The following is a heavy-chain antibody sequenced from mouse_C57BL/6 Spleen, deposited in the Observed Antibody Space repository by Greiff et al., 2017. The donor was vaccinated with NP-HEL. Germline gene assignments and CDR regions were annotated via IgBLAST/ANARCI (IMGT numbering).Heavy chain of an antibody. J-gene: IGHJ4*01. CDR2: IYPRSGNT. Sequence: QVQLKQSGAELARPGASVKLSCKASGYTFTSYGISWVKQRTGQGLEWIGEIYPRSGNTYYNEKFKGKATLTADKSSSTAYMELRSLTSEDSAVYFCARNYGSSYEGDAMDYWGQGTSVTVSS. V-gene: IGHV1-81*01. CDR1: GYTFTSYG. D-gene: IGHD1-1*01. CDR3: ARNYGSSYEGDAMDY.